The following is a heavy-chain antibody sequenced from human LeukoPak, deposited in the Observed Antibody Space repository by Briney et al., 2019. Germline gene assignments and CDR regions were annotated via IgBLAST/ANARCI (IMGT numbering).Heavy chain of an antibody. CDR3: ARNSYAFDM. J-gene: IGHJ3*02. CDR1: GFTFNDYE. V-gene: IGHV3-48*03. Sequence: GGSLRLSCAASGFTFNDYEMNWARQAPGKGLEWVSYISSSGRTIFYADSVKGRFTISRDNAKNSLYLQMNGLRAEDTAVYYCARNSYAFDMWGQGTMVTVSS. CDR2: ISSSGRTI.